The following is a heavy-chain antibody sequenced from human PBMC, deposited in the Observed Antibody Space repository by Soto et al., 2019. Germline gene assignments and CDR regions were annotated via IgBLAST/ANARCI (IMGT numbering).Heavy chain of an antibody. Sequence: QVQLVQSGAEVKKPGASVKVSCKASGYTFTSYDINWVRQATGQGLEWMGWMNPNSGNTGYAQKFQGRVTMTRNTXXRTAYMEPSSLRAEDTAVYYCASVYYGSGSFYMDVWGQGTTVTVSS. J-gene: IGHJ6*02. V-gene: IGHV1-8*01. CDR3: ASVYYGSGSFYMDV. CDR1: GYTFTSYD. CDR2: MNPNSGNT. D-gene: IGHD3-10*01.